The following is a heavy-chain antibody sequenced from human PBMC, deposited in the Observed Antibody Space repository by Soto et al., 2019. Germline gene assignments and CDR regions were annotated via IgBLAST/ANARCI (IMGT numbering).Heavy chain of an antibody. CDR2: LSAYNGNT. CDR3: AIDRVATIFVVDYGMDV. CDR1: GYTFTSYG. Sequence: ASVKVSCKASGYTFTSYGISWVRQAPGQGLEWMGWLSAYNGNTNYAQKLQGRVTMTTDTSTSTAYMELRSLRSDDTAVYYCAIDRVATIFVVDYGMDVWGRGTTVTVCS. J-gene: IGHJ6*02. D-gene: IGHD5-12*01. V-gene: IGHV1-18*01.